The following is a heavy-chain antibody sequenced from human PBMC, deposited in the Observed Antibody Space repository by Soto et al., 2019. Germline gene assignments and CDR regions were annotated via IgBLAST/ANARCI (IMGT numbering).Heavy chain of an antibody. D-gene: IGHD4-4*01. V-gene: IGHV4-31*03. Sequence: SETLSLTCTFSGGSISSGGYYWSWIRQQPGKGLEWIGYIYYSGSTYYNPSLKSRVTISVDTSKNQFSLKLSSVTAADTAVYYCARDSSRAPNYSNRKGIDYWGQGTLVTVSS. CDR3: ARDSSRAPNYSNRKGIDY. CDR1: GGSISSGGYY. CDR2: IYYSGST. J-gene: IGHJ4*02.